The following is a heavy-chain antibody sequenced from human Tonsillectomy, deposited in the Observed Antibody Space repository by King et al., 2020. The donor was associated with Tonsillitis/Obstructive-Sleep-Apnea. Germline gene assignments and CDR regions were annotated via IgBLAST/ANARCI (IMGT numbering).Heavy chain of an antibody. V-gene: IGHV3-30*04. D-gene: IGHD4-11*01. Sequence: VQLVESGGGVVQPGRSLRLSCAASGFTFSSYAMHWVRQAPGKGLEWVAVISYDGSNKYYADSVKGRFTISRDNSKNTLYRQMNSLRAEDTAVYYCARDETTALPYYYYGMDVWGQGTTVTVSS. J-gene: IGHJ6*02. CDR1: GFTFSSYA. CDR3: ARDETTALPYYYYGMDV. CDR2: ISYDGSNK.